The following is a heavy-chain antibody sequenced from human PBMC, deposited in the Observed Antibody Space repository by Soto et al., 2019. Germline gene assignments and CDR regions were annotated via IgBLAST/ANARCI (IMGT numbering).Heavy chain of an antibody. CDR3: ATAARPYYYYGMDV. D-gene: IGHD6-6*01. Sequence: GSLRLSCAASGFTFSSYAMSWVRQAPGKGLEWVSAISGSGGSTYYADSVKGRFTISRDNSKNTLYLQMNSLRAEDTAVYYCATAARPYYYYGMDVWGQGTTVTVSS. CDR1: GFTFSSYA. CDR2: ISGSGGST. J-gene: IGHJ6*02. V-gene: IGHV3-23*01.